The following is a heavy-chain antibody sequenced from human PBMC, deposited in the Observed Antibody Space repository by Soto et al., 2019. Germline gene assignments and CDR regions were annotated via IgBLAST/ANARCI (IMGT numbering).Heavy chain of an antibody. Sequence: GASVKVSCQASGCTFTSYYMHWVRQAPGQGLEWMGLINPSGGSTSYAQKFQGRVTMTRDTSTSTVYMELSSLRSEDTAVYYGARETRNGMDVWGQGTTVTVS. CDR1: GCTFTSYY. CDR2: INPSGGST. J-gene: IGHJ6*02. CDR3: ARETRNGMDV. V-gene: IGHV1-46*01.